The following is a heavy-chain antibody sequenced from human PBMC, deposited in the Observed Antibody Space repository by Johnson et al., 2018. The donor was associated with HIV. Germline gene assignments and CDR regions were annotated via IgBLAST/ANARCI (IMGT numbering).Heavy chain of an antibody. D-gene: IGHD4-11*01. J-gene: IGHJ3*02. Sequence: QVQLVESGGGLIQPGGSLRLSCAASGFTVSSNYMSWVRQAPGKGLEWVAVISYDGNNKFQADSVKGRFTISRDNSKNTLYLQMNSLRAEDTAVYYCARSYSTSWNASDIWGQGTLVTVSS. CDR2: ISYDGNNK. CDR1: GFTVSSNY. CDR3: ARSYSTSWNASDI. V-gene: IGHV3-30*03.